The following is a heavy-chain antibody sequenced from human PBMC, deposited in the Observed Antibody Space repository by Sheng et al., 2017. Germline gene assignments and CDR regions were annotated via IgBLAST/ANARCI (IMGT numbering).Heavy chain of an antibody. CDR2: IIPILGIA. D-gene: IGHD2-15*01. Sequence: QVQLVQSGAEVKKPGSSVKVSCKASGGTFSSYTISWVRQAPGQGLEWMGRIIPILGIANYAQKFQGRVTITADKSTSTAYMELSSLRSEDTAVYYCAVLGSYYYYYMDVWGKGTTVTVSS. J-gene: IGHJ6*03. V-gene: IGHV1-69*02. CDR3: AVLGSYYYYYMDV. CDR1: GGTFSSYT.